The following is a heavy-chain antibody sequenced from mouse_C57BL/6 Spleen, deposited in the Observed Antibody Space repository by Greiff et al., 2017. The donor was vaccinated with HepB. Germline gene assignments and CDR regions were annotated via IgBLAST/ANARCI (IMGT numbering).Heavy chain of an antibody. CDR3: TRDSNPFDY. CDR2: IDPETGGT. D-gene: IGHD2-5*01. V-gene: IGHV1-15*01. CDR1: GYTFTDYE. J-gene: IGHJ2*01. Sequence: QVQLQQSGAELVRPGASVTLSCKASGYTFTDYEMHWVKQTPVHGLEWIGAIDPETGGTAYNQKFKGKAILTADKSSSTAYMQLRSLTSEDSAVYYCTRDSNPFDYWGQGTTLTVSS.